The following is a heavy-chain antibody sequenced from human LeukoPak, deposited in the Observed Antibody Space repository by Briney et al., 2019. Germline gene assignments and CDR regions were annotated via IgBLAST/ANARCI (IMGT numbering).Heavy chain of an antibody. CDR2: ISWNSGSI. Sequence: GGSLRLPCAASGFTFSSSAMSWVRQVPGKGLEWVSGISWNSGSIGYADSVKGRFTISRDNAKNSLYLQMNSLRAEDTALYYCAKGEGGIQLWFSDYWGQGTLVTVSS. V-gene: IGHV3-9*01. D-gene: IGHD5-18*01. J-gene: IGHJ4*02. CDR1: GFTFSSSA. CDR3: AKGEGGIQLWFSDY.